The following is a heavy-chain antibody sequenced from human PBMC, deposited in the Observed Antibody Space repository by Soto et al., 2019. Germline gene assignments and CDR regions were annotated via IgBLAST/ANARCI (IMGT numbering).Heavy chain of an antibody. CDR3: TTVTTVDYYCGY. Sequence: EVQLVESGGGLVQPGGSLRLSCAASGLTFSDRYMDWVRQAPGKGLEWVGRIRKKTNSYTTEYAASVKGRFIISRDESTNSLYVQMSSLKTEDTAVYYCTTVTTVDYYCGYWGQGTLVTVSS. V-gene: IGHV3-72*01. CDR2: IRKKTNSYTT. J-gene: IGHJ4*02. D-gene: IGHD4-17*01. CDR1: GLTFSDRY.